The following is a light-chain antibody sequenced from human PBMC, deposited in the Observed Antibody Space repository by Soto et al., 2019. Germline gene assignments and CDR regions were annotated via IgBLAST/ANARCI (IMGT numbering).Light chain of an antibody. J-gene: IGKJ2*01. CDR1: QSVSSSY. Sequence: EIVLTQSPGTLSLSPGERATLSCRASQSVSSSYLAWYQQKPGQAPRLLIVGASSRAPGIPDRFSGSGSGPDFSLTIGTLEPEDLAVYYCQHYGNSPYTFGQGTKLEI. CDR3: QHYGNSPYT. V-gene: IGKV3-20*01. CDR2: GAS.